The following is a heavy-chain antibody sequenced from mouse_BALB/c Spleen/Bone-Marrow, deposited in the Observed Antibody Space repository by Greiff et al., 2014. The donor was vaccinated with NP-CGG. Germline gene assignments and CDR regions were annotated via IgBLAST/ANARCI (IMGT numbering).Heavy chain of an antibody. CDR2: ISSGGSYT. Sequence: VQLQQSGGGLAKPGGSLKLSCAASGFTFSSYAMSWVRQTPEKRLEWVATISSGGSYTYYPDSVKGRFTISRDNAKNTLYLQMSSLRSEDTAMYYCARHGITRLLDYWGQGTTLTVSS. CDR3: ARHGITRLLDY. D-gene: IGHD2-4*01. V-gene: IGHV5-9-3*01. CDR1: GFTFSSYA. J-gene: IGHJ2*01.